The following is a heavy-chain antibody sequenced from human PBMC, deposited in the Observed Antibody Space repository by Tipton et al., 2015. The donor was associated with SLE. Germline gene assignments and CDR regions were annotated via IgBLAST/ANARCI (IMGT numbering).Heavy chain of an antibody. CDR3: ARDRGGYYFAY. D-gene: IGHD3-10*01. CDR2: TSYGGNT. J-gene: IGHJ4*02. V-gene: IGHV4-59*01. Sequence: TLSLTCTVSGGSISNYYWNWIRQSPGKGLECVGYTSYGGNTNYNPSLKSRVTISLDTSKNQFSLKLTSVTASDAAVYLCARDRGGYYFAYWGQATLVTVSS. CDR1: GGSISNYY.